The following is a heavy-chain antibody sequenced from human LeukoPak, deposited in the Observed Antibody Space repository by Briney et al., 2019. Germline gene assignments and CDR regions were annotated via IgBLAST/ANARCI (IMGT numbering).Heavy chain of an antibody. J-gene: IGHJ2*01. CDR3: ARSPKQLWLYWYLDL. D-gene: IGHD5-18*01. CDR1: GGSISSGSYY. V-gene: IGHV4-61*02. CDR2: IYTSGST. Sequence: SETLSLTCTVSGGSISSGSYYWSWIRQPAGKGLEWIGRIYTSGSTNYNPSLKSRVTISVDTSKNQFSLKLSSVTAADTAVYYCARSPKQLWLYWYLDLWGRGTLATVSS.